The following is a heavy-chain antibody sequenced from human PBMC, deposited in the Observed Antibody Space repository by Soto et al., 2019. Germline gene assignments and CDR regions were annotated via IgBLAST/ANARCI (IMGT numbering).Heavy chain of an antibody. V-gene: IGHV4-30-4*01. J-gene: IGHJ5*02. CDR2: TSYSGSA. D-gene: IGHD1-26*01. Sequence: QVQLQESGPGLVRPSQTLSLTCTVSGGSISSGAYWWSWVRQPPGKGLEWIAYTSYSGSASYNPSLKSRVTVSVDTSSNQFFLRISSVTAADTAVYWCDRGLSAEVAFDPWGQGNLVTFSS. CDR3: DRGLSAEVAFDP. CDR1: GGSISSGAYW.